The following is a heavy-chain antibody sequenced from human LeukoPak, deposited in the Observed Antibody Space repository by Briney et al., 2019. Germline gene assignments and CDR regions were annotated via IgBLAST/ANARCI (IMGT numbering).Heavy chain of an antibody. D-gene: IGHD6-25*01. Sequence: SETLSLTCAVYGGSFSGYYWSWIRQPPGKGLEWIGEINHSGSTNYNPSLKSRVTISVDTSKNQFSLKLSSLTAADTAVYYCERRARQRAIDIWGQGTMVTVSS. J-gene: IGHJ3*02. V-gene: IGHV4-34*01. CDR1: GGSFSGYY. CDR3: ERRARQRAIDI. CDR2: INHSGST.